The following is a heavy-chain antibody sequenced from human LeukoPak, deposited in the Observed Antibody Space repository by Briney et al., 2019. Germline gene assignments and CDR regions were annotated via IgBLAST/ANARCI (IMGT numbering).Heavy chain of an antibody. V-gene: IGHV7-4-1*02. J-gene: IGHJ4*02. CDR1: GYTFTTNA. Sequence: ASVKVSCKASGYTFTTNAMNWVRQAPGQGLEWMGWINTNTGNPTYAQGFTGRFVFSLDTSVSTAYLQISSLKAEDTAVYYCARAPPYYGSGSYYFDLWGQGTLVTVSS. CDR3: ARAPPYYGSGSYYFDL. CDR2: INTNTGNP. D-gene: IGHD3-10*01.